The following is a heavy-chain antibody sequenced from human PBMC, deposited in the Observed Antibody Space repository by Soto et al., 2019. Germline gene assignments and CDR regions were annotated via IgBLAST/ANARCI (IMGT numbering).Heavy chain of an antibody. CDR1: GGSISDGAYY. CDR3: ASGLSGDKVDQ. J-gene: IGHJ4*02. Sequence: QVQLQESGPGLVKPSQTLSLTCTVSGGSISDGAYYWSWIRQPPGKGLEWIGHIYDSGNTYNNPSLKIRLTISVDTSKNHFSRTLNSVTAADTAVDYCASGLSGDKVDQWGQGTLVTVSS. CDR2: IYDSGNT. D-gene: IGHD2-21*01. V-gene: IGHV4-30-4*01.